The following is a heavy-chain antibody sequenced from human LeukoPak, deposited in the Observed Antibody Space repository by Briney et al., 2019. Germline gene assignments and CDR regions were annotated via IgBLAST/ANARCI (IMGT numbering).Heavy chain of an antibody. D-gene: IGHD3-10*01. CDR1: GFTFSSYA. J-gene: IGHJ4*02. CDR2: ISGSGGST. V-gene: IGHV3-23*01. CDR3: ARVRRWGVNFPQYYFDF. Sequence: GGSLRLSCAASGFTFSSYAMSWVRQAPGKGLEWVSAISGSGGSTYYADSVKGRFTISRDNSNNTQYLQLNSLRAEDTAIYYCARVRRWGVNFPQYYFDFWGQGTLVTVSS.